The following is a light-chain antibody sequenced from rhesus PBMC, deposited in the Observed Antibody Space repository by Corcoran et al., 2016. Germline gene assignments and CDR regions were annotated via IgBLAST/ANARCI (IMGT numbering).Light chain of an antibody. CDR3: QQHDSSPLT. CDR1: QDISSY. J-gene: IGKJ4*01. V-gene: IGKV1-38*01. Sequence: DIQLTQSPPSLSASVGDRVTITCRASQDISSYLAWYQQKPGKAPKLPIYDASKLQTGVPSRFSGSGSGTDFTLTISSLQPEDFAFYFCQQHDSSPLTFGGGTKVEI. CDR2: DAS.